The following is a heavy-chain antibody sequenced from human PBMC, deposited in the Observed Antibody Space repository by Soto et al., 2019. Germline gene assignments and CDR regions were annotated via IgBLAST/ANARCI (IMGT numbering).Heavy chain of an antibody. J-gene: IGHJ4*02. CDR2: INQNDDET. V-gene: IGHV3-23*01. Sequence: GGSLRLSCAASGFTFSSYWMSWVRQAPGKGLEWVSTINQNDDETYYADSVKGRFTISRDNSQNTLYLLMDSLRAEDTAVYYCAKNYFFDNWGQGAPVTVSS. CDR3: AKNYFFDN. CDR1: GFTFSSYW.